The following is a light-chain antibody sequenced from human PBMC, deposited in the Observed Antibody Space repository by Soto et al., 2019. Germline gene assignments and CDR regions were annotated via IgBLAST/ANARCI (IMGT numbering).Light chain of an antibody. CDR3: QHYNSYSEA. CDR2: GAS. J-gene: IGKJ1*01. V-gene: IGKV3-15*01. CDR1: QSVGSN. Sequence: EIVMTQSPATLSVSPGARATLSCRASQSVGSNLAWYQQRPGQAPRLLIYGASTRATGIPTRFSDSVSGTDLTITISSLQPDDGETYYGQHYNSYSEAFGQGTKVDIK.